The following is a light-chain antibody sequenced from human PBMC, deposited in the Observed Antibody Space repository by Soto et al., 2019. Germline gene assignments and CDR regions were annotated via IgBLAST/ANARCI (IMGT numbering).Light chain of an antibody. CDR2: GAS. J-gene: IGKJ5*01. CDR1: QVTSSY. Sequence: ENVLTQSPGTLSLSPGERATLSCRASQVTSSYLSWYQQKPGQAPRLLIYGASSRATGIPDRFSGSGSGTDFTLTISRLEPEDFAVYYCQQYSNSPISFGQGTRLEIK. V-gene: IGKV3-20*01. CDR3: QQYSNSPIS.